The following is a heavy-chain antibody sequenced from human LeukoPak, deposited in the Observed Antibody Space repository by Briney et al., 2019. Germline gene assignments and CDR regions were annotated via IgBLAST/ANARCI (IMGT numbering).Heavy chain of an antibody. Sequence: ASVKVSCKASGYTFTSYDINWVRQATGQGLEWMGWMNPNSGNTGYAQKFQGRVTMTRDTSISTAYMELSRLRSDDTAVYYCARGHDILTGSNMDVWGKGTTVTISS. J-gene: IGHJ6*03. D-gene: IGHD3-9*01. CDR1: GYTFTSYD. V-gene: IGHV1-8*01. CDR3: ARGHDILTGSNMDV. CDR2: MNPNSGNT.